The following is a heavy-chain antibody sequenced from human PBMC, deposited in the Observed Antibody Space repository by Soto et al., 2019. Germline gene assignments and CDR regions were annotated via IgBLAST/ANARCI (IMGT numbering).Heavy chain of an antibody. Sequence: QVQLQESGPGLVKPSETLSLTCTVSGDSIRNFYWGWIRQPAGKGLEWIGRIYSSGSTDYNASLKSRVSMSVDRSNNQFFLRLTSVTAEDTAVYYCVRDCSGGGCYSDYGMDVWGQGTTVTVSS. V-gene: IGHV4-4*07. J-gene: IGHJ6*02. D-gene: IGHD2-15*01. CDR1: GDSIRNFY. CDR2: IYSSGST. CDR3: VRDCSGGGCYSDYGMDV.